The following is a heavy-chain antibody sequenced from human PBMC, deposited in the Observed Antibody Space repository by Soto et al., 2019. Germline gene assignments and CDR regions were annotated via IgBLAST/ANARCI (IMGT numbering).Heavy chain of an antibody. D-gene: IGHD6-19*01. V-gene: IGHV3-23*01. CDR1: ELPFKNYA. CDR3: AKEELVAGPPGFDY. CDR2: ISGSGGST. J-gene: IGHJ4*02. Sequence: VGSLRLSCTASELPFKNYAMSWFRQAPGKGLEWVSSISGSGGSTYYADSVKGRFTISRDNSKNTLFLQMNSLRDEDTAVYYCAKEELVAGPPGFDYWGQGT.